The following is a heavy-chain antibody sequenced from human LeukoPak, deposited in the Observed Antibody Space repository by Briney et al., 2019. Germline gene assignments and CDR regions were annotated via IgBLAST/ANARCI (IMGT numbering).Heavy chain of an antibody. V-gene: IGHV3-30*18. CDR2: ISYDGSNK. Sequence: GGSLRLSCAASGFTFSSYGMHWVRQAPGKGLEWVAVISYDGSNKYYADSVKGRFTISRDNSKNTLYLQMNSLRAVDTAVYYCAKGTYYYGSTESTGSWYFDLWGRGTLVTVSS. J-gene: IGHJ2*01. D-gene: IGHD3-10*01. CDR3: AKGTYYYGSTESTGSWYFDL. CDR1: GFTFSSYG.